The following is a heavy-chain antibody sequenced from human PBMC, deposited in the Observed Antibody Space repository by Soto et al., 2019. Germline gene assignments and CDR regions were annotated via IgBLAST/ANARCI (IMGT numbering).Heavy chain of an antibody. V-gene: IGHV3-33*08. CDR1: GFTFSSHG. CDR3: ARDQTDSGGYSDS. Sequence: GGSLRLSCAASGFTFSSHGMHWVRQAPGKGLEWVTVISYDGSNEYYADSVKGRFTISRDNSKNTVYLQVSKLRAEDTAVYFCARDQTDSGGYSDSWGQGTLVTVSS. J-gene: IGHJ4*02. CDR2: ISYDGSNE. D-gene: IGHD3-22*01.